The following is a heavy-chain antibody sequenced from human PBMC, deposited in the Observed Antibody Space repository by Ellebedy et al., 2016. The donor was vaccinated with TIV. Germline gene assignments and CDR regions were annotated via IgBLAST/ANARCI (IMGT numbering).Heavy chain of an antibody. D-gene: IGHD6-13*01. CDR1: GYTFTGYY. CDR3: ARGRIAAAGTLGY. V-gene: IGHV1-2*02. CDR2: INPNSGGT. Sequence: ASVKVSXXASGYTFTGYYMHWVRQAPGQGLEWMGWINPNSGGTNYAQKFQGRVTMTRDTSISTAYMELSRLRSDDTAVYYCARGRIAAAGTLGYWGQGTLVTVSS. J-gene: IGHJ4*02.